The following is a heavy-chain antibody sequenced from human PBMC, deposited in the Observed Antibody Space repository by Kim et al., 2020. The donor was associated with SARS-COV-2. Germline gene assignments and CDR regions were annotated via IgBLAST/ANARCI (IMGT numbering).Heavy chain of an antibody. CDR3: ARNMYYDSSGYEWLYYFDY. D-gene: IGHD3-22*01. V-gene: IGHV3-11*06. Sequence: GRLTISRDNAKNSLYLQMNSLRAEDTAVYYCARNMYYDSSGYEWLYYFDYWGQGTLVTVSS. J-gene: IGHJ4*02.